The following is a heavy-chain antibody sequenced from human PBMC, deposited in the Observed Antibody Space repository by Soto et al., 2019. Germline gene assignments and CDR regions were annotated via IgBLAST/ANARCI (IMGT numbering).Heavy chain of an antibody. D-gene: IGHD1-26*01. Sequence: GVSLRLSFSASVFPFSDYYMSWIRQAPGKGLEWVSYISSSSSYTNYADSVKGRFTISRDNAKNSLYLQMNSLRAEDTAVYYCARGEADDAFDIWGQGTMVNVSS. V-gene: IGHV3-11*06. CDR3: ARGEADDAFDI. CDR2: ISSSSSYT. J-gene: IGHJ3*02. CDR1: VFPFSDYY.